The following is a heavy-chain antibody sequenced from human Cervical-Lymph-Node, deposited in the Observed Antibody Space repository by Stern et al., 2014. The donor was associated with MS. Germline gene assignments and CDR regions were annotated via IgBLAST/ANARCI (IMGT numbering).Heavy chain of an antibody. CDR2: IFPVFGTP. V-gene: IGHV1-69*01. CDR1: GGTFSKFP. D-gene: IGHD6-13*01. CDR3: ALSSETSDRWYSLGYDL. J-gene: IGHJ5*02. Sequence: VQLVQSGAGVTKPGSSVKLSCKASGGTFSKFPSSWVRQAPGQGLEWVGGIFPVFGTPTYAQEFRGRVTITADVSTSTVYMELSSLRSDDTAVYYCALSSETSDRWYSLGYDLWGQGTLVTVSS.